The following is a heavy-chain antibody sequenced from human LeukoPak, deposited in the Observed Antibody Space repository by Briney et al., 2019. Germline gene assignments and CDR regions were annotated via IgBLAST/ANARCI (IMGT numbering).Heavy chain of an antibody. D-gene: IGHD5-18*01. CDR3: CRRWLNYYYYGMDV. Sequence: GGSLRLSCAASEFTFSTHWMSWVRQAPGGGLGWVANIKEDGSEKYYVDSVKGRFTISRDNAKNSLYLQMNSLRAEDTAVYYCCRRWLNYYYYGMDVWGQGTTVTVSS. CDR2: IKEDGSEK. V-gene: IGHV3-7*01. CDR1: EFTFSTHW. J-gene: IGHJ6*02.